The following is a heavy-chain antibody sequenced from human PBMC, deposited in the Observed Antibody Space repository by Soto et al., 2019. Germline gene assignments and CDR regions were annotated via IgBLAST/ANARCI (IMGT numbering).Heavy chain of an antibody. Sequence: SETLSLTCTVSGGSISSGGYYWSWIRQHPGKGLEWIGYIYYSGSNYYNPSLKSRVTISVDTSKNQFSLKLSSVTAADTAVYYCARTPARNFDWLLPNWFDPWGQGTLVTVSS. D-gene: IGHD3-9*01. J-gene: IGHJ5*02. CDR2: IYYSGSN. CDR1: GGSISSGGYY. CDR3: ARTPARNFDWLLPNWFDP. V-gene: IGHV4-31*03.